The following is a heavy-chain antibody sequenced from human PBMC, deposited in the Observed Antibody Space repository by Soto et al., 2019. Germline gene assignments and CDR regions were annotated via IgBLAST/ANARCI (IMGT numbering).Heavy chain of an antibody. J-gene: IGHJ4*02. D-gene: IGHD6-13*01. CDR1: GFTFSSYA. CDR2: ISYDGSNK. Sequence: QVQLVESGGGVVQPGRSLRLSCAASGFTFSSYAMHWVRQAPGKGLEWVAVISYDGSNKYYADSVKGRFTISRDNSKNTLYLQMYSLRAEDTAVYYCARESIAAAAYHYWGQGTLVTVSS. V-gene: IGHV3-30-3*01. CDR3: ARESIAAAAYHY.